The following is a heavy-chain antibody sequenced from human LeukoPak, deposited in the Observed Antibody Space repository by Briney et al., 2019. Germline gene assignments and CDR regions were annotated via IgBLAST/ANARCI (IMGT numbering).Heavy chain of an antibody. V-gene: IGHV3-21*01. CDR1: GFTFSSYS. J-gene: IGHJ3*02. Sequence: GGSLRLSCAASGFTFSSYSMNWVRQAPGTGLEWVSSISSSSSCIYYADSVKGRFTISRDNAKNSLYLQMNSLRAEDTAVYYCARAITIFGVVINDAFDIWGQGTMVTVSS. CDR3: ARAITIFGVVINDAFDI. D-gene: IGHD3-3*01. CDR2: ISSSSSCI.